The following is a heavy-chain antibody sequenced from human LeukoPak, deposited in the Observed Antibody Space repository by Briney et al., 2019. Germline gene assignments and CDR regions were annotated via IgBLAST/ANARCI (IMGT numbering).Heavy chain of an antibody. CDR3: VKDLNCGGDCYSAAGH. Sequence: PGGSLRLSCAASGFTFSSYAMSWVRQAPGKGLEWVSSITGSSASTYYADSVKGRFTISRDNSKNTLYLQMNSLRAEDTAVYYCVKDLNCGGDCYSAAGHWGQGILVTVSS. J-gene: IGHJ4*02. D-gene: IGHD2-21*02. V-gene: IGHV3-23*01. CDR1: GFTFSSYA. CDR2: ITGSSAST.